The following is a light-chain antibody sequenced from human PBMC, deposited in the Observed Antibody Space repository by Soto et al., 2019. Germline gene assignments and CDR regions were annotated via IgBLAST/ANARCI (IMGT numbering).Light chain of an antibody. J-gene: IGKJ5*01. CDR1: QSVSSY. CDR2: DAS. CDR3: QQRSNWPPIT. V-gene: IGKV3-11*01. Sequence: ESGLRQSPATPSLSPGERATPPGGASQSVSSYLAWYQQKPGQAPRLLIYDASNRATGIPARFSGSGSGTDFTLTISSLEPEDFAVYSCQQRSNWPPITFGQGTRLEI.